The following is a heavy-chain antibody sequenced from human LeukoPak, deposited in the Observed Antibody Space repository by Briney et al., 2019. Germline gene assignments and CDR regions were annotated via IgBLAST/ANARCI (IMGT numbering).Heavy chain of an antibody. Sequence: ASVKVSCKASGYTFTGYYMHWVRQAPGKGLEWMGWINPNSGGTNYAQKFQGRVTMTRDTSISTAYMELSRLRSDDTAVYYCARGNHYYDSSGPIGNFDYWGQGTLVTVSS. CDR3: ARGNHYYDSSGPIGNFDY. CDR2: INPNSGGT. V-gene: IGHV1-2*02. D-gene: IGHD3-22*01. J-gene: IGHJ4*02. CDR1: GYTFTGYY.